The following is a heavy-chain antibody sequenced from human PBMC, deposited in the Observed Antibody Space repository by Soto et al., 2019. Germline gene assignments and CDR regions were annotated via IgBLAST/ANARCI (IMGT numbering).Heavy chain of an antibody. V-gene: IGHV3-23*01. CDR3: AKASIFGVVYYYYMDV. J-gene: IGHJ6*03. D-gene: IGHD3-3*01. CDR1: GFTFSSYA. Sequence: EVQLLESGGGLVQPGGSLRLSCAASGFTFSSYAMSWVRQAPGKGLEWVSAIGGSGGSTYYADSVKGRFTISRDNSKNTLYLQMNSLRAEDTAVYYCAKASIFGVVYYYYMDVWGKGTTVTVSS. CDR2: IGGSGGST.